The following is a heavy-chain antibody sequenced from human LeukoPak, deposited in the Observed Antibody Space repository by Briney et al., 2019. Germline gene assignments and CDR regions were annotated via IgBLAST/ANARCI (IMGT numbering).Heavy chain of an antibody. CDR2: IYYSKNT. Sequence: SETLSLTCAVSGGSISSSSAYWGWIRQPPGRGLEWIGSIYYSKNTYYNPSLKSRVTISADTSKNQFSLTLGSVSATDTAVYYCVSPRGFSYGYFDYWGQGTLVTASS. V-gene: IGHV4-39*01. J-gene: IGHJ4*02. CDR3: VSPRGFSYGYFDY. CDR1: GGSISSSSAY. D-gene: IGHD5-18*01.